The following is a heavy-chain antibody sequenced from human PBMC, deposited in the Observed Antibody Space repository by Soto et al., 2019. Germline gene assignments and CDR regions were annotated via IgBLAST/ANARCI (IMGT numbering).Heavy chain of an antibody. Sequence: QVQLLESVGGVVQPGRSLRLSCAASGFTFSSYAMHWVRQAPGKGLEWVAVISYDGSNKYYADSVKGRFTISRDNSKNTLYLQMNSPRAEDTAVYYCARDVEMATGIFDYWGQGTLVTVSS. J-gene: IGHJ4*02. D-gene: IGHD5-12*01. CDR3: ARDVEMATGIFDY. V-gene: IGHV3-30-3*01. CDR1: GFTFSSYA. CDR2: ISYDGSNK.